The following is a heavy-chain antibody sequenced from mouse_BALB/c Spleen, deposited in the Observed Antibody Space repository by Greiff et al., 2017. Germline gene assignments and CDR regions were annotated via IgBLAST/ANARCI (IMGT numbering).Heavy chain of an antibody. D-gene: IGHD2-1*01. V-gene: IGHV6-6*02. J-gene: IGHJ4*01. CDR2: IRLKSNNYAT. CDR1: GFTFSNYW. CDR3: TRNYGNC. Sequence: EVQGVESGGGLVQPGGSMKLSCVASGFTFSNYWMNWVRQSPEKGLEWVAEIRLKSNNYATHYAESVKGRFTISRDDSKSSVYLQMNNLRAEDTGIYYCTRNYGNCWGQGTSVTVSS.